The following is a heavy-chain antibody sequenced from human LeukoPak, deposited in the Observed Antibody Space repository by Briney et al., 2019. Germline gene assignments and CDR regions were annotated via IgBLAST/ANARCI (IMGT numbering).Heavy chain of an antibody. Sequence: SETLSLTCTVSGGSMSPYHWGWIRQPPGKGLEWTGYIYYSGSTNYNPSLNSRVTISVDTSKNQFSLRLSSVTAADTAVYYCARSFYDFWSGYYRSCYFDYWGQGTLVTVSS. D-gene: IGHD3-3*01. V-gene: IGHV4-59*08. CDR2: IYYSGST. CDR1: GGSMSPYH. CDR3: ARSFYDFWSGYYRSCYFDY. J-gene: IGHJ4*02.